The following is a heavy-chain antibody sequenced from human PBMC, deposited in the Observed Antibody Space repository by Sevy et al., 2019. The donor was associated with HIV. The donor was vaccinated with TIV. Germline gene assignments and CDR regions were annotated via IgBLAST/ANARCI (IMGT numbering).Heavy chain of an antibody. CDR3: AKSISWYASFDS. V-gene: IGHV1-69*13. CDR1: GGTFNNYA. J-gene: IGHJ4*02. Sequence: ASVKVSCKASGGTFNNYAVNWVRQAPGHGLEWMGGIIPMFGSANYVQKFQGRATITADESTSTAYMEVSSLRSDDTAVYYCAKSISWYASFDSWGQGTLVTVSS. D-gene: IGHD6-13*01. CDR2: IIPMFGSA.